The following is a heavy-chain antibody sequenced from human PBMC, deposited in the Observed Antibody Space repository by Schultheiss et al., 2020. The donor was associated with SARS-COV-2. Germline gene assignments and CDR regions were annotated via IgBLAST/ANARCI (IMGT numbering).Heavy chain of an antibody. J-gene: IGHJ4*02. CDR3: ARSGDSSVDY. Sequence: SETLSLTCAVYGGSFSGYYWSWIRQPPGKGLEWIGEINHSGSTNYNPSLKSRVTISVDTSKNQFSLKVSSVTAADTAVYYCARSGDSSVDYWGQGTLVTVSS. CDR2: INHSGST. V-gene: IGHV4-34*01. D-gene: IGHD6-19*01. CDR1: GGSFSGYY.